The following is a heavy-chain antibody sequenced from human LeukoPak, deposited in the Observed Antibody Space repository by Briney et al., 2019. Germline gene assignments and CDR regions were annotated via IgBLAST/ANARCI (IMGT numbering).Heavy chain of an antibody. CDR2: MQSSGNS. CDR3: ARDKRHSYGRYFDH. V-gene: IGHV4-59*01. D-gene: IGHD5-18*01. CDR1: GDSISTDH. Sequence: SETLSLTCSVSGDSISTDHWNWIRKPPGKGLEWIAFMQSSGNSNYNPSLKSRVTMFVDTSKNQFVLNLRSVTAADTAVYYCARDKRHSYGRYFDHWGQGMLVTVSS. J-gene: IGHJ4*02.